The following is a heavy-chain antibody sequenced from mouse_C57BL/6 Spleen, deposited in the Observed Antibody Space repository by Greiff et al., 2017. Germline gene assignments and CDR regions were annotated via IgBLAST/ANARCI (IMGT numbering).Heavy chain of an antibody. D-gene: IGHD1-1*01. CDR3: ARRGTTVVATPFAY. Sequence: VQLQQSGAGLMKPGASVKLSCKATGYTFTGYWIEWVKQRPGHGLEWIGEILPGSGSTNYNEKFKGKATFTADTSSNTAYMQLSSLTTEDSAIYYCARRGTTVVATPFAYWGQGTLVTVSA. V-gene: IGHV1-9*01. J-gene: IGHJ3*01. CDR2: ILPGSGST. CDR1: GYTFTGYW.